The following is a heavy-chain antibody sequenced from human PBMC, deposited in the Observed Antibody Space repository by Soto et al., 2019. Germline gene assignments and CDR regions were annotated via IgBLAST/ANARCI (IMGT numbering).Heavy chain of an antibody. CDR1: GYTFTGYY. CDR3: ARDLRLYSSNQDYYYYYGMDV. Sequence: QVQLVQSGAEVKKPGASVKVSCKASGYTFTGYYMHWVRQAPGQGLEWMGWINPNSGGTNYAQKFQGRVTMTRDTSISTAYMELSRLRSDDTAVYYCARDLRLYSSNQDYYYYYGMDVWGQGTTVTVSS. V-gene: IGHV1-2*02. D-gene: IGHD6-13*01. J-gene: IGHJ6*02. CDR2: INPNSGGT.